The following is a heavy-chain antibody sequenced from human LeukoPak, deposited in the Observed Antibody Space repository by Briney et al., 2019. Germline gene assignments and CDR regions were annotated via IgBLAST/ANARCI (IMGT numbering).Heavy chain of an antibody. CDR3: AKDVRRYYFDY. CDR1: GFTFSSYA. D-gene: IGHD3-10*02. CDR2: ISGST. V-gene: IGHV3-23*01. J-gene: IGHJ4*02. Sequence: GGSLRLSCAASGFTFSSYAMSWVRQAPGKGLEWVSGISGSTYYADSVKGRFTISRDNSKNTLYLQMNSLRAEDTGVYYCAKDVRRYYFDYWGQGTLVTVSS.